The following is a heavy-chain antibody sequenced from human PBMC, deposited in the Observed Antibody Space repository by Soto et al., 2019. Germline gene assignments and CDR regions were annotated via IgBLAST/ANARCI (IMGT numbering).Heavy chain of an antibody. D-gene: IGHD1-1*01. CDR3: ATQDFRGTTGTT. J-gene: IGHJ4*02. CDR2: ISGGGDRV. V-gene: IGHV3-23*01. Sequence: GGSLRLSCAASGFSFSRYSMNWVRQAPGKGLEWVSAISGGGDRVYYANSLKGRFTISRDNSKNTLYLQMNSLRADDTAVYYCATQDFRGTTGTTWGQGTLVTVSS. CDR1: GFSFSRYS.